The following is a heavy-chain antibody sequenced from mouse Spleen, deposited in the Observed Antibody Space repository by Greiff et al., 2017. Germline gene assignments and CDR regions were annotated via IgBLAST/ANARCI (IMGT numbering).Heavy chain of an antibody. J-gene: IGHJ3*01. Sequence: QVQLQQSGAELVRPGASVKLSCKASGYTFTDYYINWVKQRPGQGLEWIARIYPGSGNTYYNEKFKGKATLTAEKSSSTAYMQLSSLTSEDSAVYFCAREDYGSSYPWFAYWGQGTLVTVSA. CDR2: IYPGSGNT. V-gene: IGHV1-76*01. CDR3: AREDYGSSYPWFAY. CDR1: GYTFTDYY. D-gene: IGHD1-1*01.